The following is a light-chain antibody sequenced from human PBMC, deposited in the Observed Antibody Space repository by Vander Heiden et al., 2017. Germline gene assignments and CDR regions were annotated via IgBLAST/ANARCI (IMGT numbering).Light chain of an antibody. Sequence: SYELPQPPSVSVSPGQTASITCSGDKLGDKFVCWYQQKAGQSPVLVIYQETKRASGIPVRFSGSISGNTATLTISGTQAMDEADYYCQGWDSSTSVVFGGGTKLTVL. CDR2: QET. CDR3: QGWDSSTSVV. CDR1: KLGDKF. J-gene: IGLJ2*01. V-gene: IGLV3-1*01.